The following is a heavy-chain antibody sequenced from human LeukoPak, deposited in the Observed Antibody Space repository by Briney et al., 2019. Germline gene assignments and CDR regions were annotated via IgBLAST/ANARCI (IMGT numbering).Heavy chain of an antibody. CDR3: AKDGGYCSSTSCPASDY. J-gene: IGHJ4*02. CDR1: GFTFSTYS. D-gene: IGHD2-2*01. V-gene: IGHV3-30*02. Sequence: GGSLRLSCAATGFTFSTYSMNWVRQAPGKGLEWVAFIRYDGSNKYYADSVKGRFTISRDNSKNTLYLQMNSLRAEDTAVYYCAKDGGYCSSTSCPASDYWGQGTLVTVSS. CDR2: IRYDGSNK.